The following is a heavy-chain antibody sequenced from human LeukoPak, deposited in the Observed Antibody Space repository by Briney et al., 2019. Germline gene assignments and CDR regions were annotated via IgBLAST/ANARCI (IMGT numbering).Heavy chain of an antibody. CDR3: ATWGWGRSPRWFDP. V-gene: IGHV1-24*01. CDR1: GYTFTELS. J-gene: IGHJ5*02. D-gene: IGHD3-16*01. CDR2: FDPEDGET. Sequence: ASVKVSCTVSGYTFTELSMHWVRQAPGRGLEWMGGFDPEDGETIYAQKFQGRVTMTEDTSTDTAYMELSSLRSEDTAVYYCATWGWGRSPRWFDPWGQGTLVTVSS.